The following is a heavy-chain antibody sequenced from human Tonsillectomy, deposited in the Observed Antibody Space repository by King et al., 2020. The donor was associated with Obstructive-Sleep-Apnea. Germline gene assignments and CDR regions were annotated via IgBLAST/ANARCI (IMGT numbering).Heavy chain of an antibody. D-gene: IGHD1-1*01. CDR2: ISYDGSNK. Sequence: VQLVESGGGVVQPGRSLRLSCAASGFTFSSFGMHWVRQAPGKGLEWVSVISYDGSNKYYADSVRGRFTISRDNSKSTLYLQMNSLRAEDPAVYYCAKERPGNYLYGMDVGGQGTTVTVSS. V-gene: IGHV3-30*18. CDR3: AKERPGNYLYGMDV. CDR1: GFTFSSFG. J-gene: IGHJ6*02.